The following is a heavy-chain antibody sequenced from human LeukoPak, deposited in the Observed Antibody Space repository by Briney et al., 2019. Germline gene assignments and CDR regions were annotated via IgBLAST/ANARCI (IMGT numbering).Heavy chain of an antibody. D-gene: IGHD2-21*01. CDR1: GYSINSGYY. V-gene: IGHV4-38-2*02. CDR2: IYRSGST. Sequence: SSETLSLTCTVSGYSINSGYYWVWIRQPPGKGLEWIGSIYRSGSTNYNPSLKSRVTISVDTSKNQFSLKVSSVTAADTAVYYCARGDCSGSICYSPMDVWGTGTTVTVSS. J-gene: IGHJ6*03. CDR3: ARGDCSGSICYSPMDV.